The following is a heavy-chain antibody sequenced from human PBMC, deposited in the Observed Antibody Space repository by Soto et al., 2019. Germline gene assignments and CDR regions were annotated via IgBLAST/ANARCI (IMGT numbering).Heavy chain of an antibody. J-gene: IGHJ5*02. V-gene: IGHV1-18*04. D-gene: IGHD1-26*01. CDR2: ISTYNGKT. CDR3: ARGALQTATPSCFAP. Sequence: QVQLVQSGAEVKKPGASVKVSCKASGYTFNSYGITWVRQAPGQGLEWMGWISTYNGKTNYAQKVQGRVTMTTDTSTSTAYRELRSLTSHDTAVYYCARGALQTATPSCFAPWGQGTLLTVSS. CDR1: GYTFNSYG.